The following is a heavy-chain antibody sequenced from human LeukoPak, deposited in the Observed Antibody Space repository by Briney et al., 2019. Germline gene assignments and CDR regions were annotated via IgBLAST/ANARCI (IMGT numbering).Heavy chain of an antibody. Sequence: SGPALVKPTQTLTLTCTISGFSLNARGMCVGWVRQPPGKALEWHALIDWDADKFYRPSLETRLTISRDNSKNQVVLAMTNVDPVDTATYYCARIRYGDDYNYEGGAFDSWGQGTLVTVSS. V-gene: IGHV2-70*20. CDR1: GFSLNARGMC. J-gene: IGHJ4*02. D-gene: IGHD5-24*01. CDR3: ARIRYGDDYNYEGGAFDS. CDR2: IDWDADK.